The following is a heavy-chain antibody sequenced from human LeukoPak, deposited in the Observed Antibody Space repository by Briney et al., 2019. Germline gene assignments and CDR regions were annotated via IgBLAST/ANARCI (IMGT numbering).Heavy chain of an antibody. CDR3: ARDRGGQYYYDSYPYI. V-gene: IGHV4-59*01. J-gene: IGHJ3*02. Sequence: SETLSLTCTVSGGSISSYYWSWIRQPPGKGLEWIGYIYYSGSTNYNTSLKSRVTISVDTSKNQFSLKLSSVTAADTAVYYCARDRGGQYYYDSYPYIWGQGTMVTVSS. CDR2: IYYSGST. CDR1: GGSISSYY. D-gene: IGHD3-22*01.